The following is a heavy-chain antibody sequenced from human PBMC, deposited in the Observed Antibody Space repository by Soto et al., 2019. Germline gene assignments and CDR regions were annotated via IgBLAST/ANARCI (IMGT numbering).Heavy chain of an antibody. D-gene: IGHD3-10*01. V-gene: IGHV1-3*01. Sequence: ASVKVSCKASGYTFTSYAMHWVRQAPGQRLEWMGWINAGNGNTKYSQKFQGRVTITRDTSASTAYMELSSLRSEDTAVYYCARDSGGSITRYGVYFDYRGQGTLVTVSS. CDR3: ARDSGGSITRYGVYFDY. CDR2: INAGNGNT. J-gene: IGHJ4*02. CDR1: GYTFTSYA.